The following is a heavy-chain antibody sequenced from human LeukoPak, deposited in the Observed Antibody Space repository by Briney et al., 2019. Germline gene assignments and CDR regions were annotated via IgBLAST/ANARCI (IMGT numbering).Heavy chain of an antibody. Sequence: SETLSLTCTVSGDSISGYYWSWIRQPPGKGLEWIGHIYYTGATNYNPSLKSRVTISLDTPKNQFSLRLNSVTAADTAVYYCARDRGDGPWGQGPWSPSPQ. CDR2: IYYTGAT. V-gene: IGHV4-59*01. D-gene: IGHD3-10*01. J-gene: IGHJ1*01. CDR1: GDSISGYY. CDR3: ARDRGDGP.